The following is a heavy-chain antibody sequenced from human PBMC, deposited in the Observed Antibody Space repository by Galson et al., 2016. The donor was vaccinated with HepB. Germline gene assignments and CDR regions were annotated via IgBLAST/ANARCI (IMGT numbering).Heavy chain of an antibody. CDR3: ARDGDDFWSGYPGGYNWFDP. D-gene: IGHD3-3*01. Sequence: SLRLSCAASGFTFSSYAMHWVRQAPGKGLEWVAVIAFDGSHKNYADSVKGRFSIYRDNSKNTLYLQMNSLRAEDTAVYYCARDGDDFWSGYPGGYNWFDPWGQGTLVTASS. CDR2: IAFDGSHK. J-gene: IGHJ5*02. CDR1: GFTFSSYA. V-gene: IGHV3-30*04.